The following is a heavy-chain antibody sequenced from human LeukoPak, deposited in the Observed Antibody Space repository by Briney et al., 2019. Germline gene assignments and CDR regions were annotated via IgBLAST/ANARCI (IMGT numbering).Heavy chain of an antibody. V-gene: IGHV4-38-2*02. CDR3: AAIAVADPGDVDY. J-gene: IGHJ4*02. CDR1: GYSISSGYY. D-gene: IGHD6-19*01. CDR2: IYHSGST. Sequence: SETLSLTCTVFGYSISSGYYWGWIRQPPGQGLEWIGSIYHSGSTNYNPSLKSRVTISVDKSKNQFSLKLSSVTAADTAVYYCAAIAVADPGDVDYWGQGTLVTVSS.